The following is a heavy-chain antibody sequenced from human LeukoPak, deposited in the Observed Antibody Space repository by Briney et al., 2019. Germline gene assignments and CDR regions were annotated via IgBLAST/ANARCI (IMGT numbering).Heavy chain of an antibody. CDR1: GFTYSDYY. D-gene: IGHD5-12*01. CDR2: ISSTSTYT. CDR3: ATTVATPA. J-gene: IGHJ4*02. Sequence: GGSLRLSCAASGFTYSDYYMSWIRQAPGKGLEWVSYISSTSTYTKYADSVKGRFTISRDNAKNSLYLQMNSLRAEDTAVYYCATTVATPAWGQGTLVTVSS. V-gene: IGHV3-11*03.